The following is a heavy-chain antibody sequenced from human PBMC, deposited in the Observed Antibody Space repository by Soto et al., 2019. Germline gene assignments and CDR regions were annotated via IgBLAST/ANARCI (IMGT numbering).Heavy chain of an antibody. CDR2: VNHSGST. CDR1: GGSFSGYY. V-gene: IGHV4-34*01. J-gene: IGHJ4*02. CDR3: ARAVVEVGATQDPYYFDY. D-gene: IGHD1-26*01. Sequence: KASETLSLTCAVYGGSFSGYYWSWIRQPPGKWLEWIGEVNHSGSTNYNPSLKSRVTISVDTSKNQFSLKLSSVTAADTAVYYCARAVVEVGATQDPYYFDYWGQGXLVTVYS.